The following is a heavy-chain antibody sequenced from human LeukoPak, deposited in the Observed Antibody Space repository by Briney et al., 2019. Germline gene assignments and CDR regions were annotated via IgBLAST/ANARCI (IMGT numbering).Heavy chain of an antibody. V-gene: IGHV3-30*18. CDR3: AKDMGGDYRIDY. Sequence: GGSLRLSCAASGFTFSSYGMHWVRQAPGKGLEWVAVISYDGSNKYYADSVKGRFTISRDNSKNTLYLQMNSLRAEDTAVYYCAKDMGGDYRIDYWGHGTLVTVSS. D-gene: IGHD4-11*01. CDR1: GFTFSSYG. J-gene: IGHJ4*01. CDR2: ISYDGSNK.